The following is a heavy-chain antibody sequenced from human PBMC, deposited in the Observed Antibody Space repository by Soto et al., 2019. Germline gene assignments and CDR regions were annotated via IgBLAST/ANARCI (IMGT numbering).Heavy chain of an antibody. CDR3: ARGGGDYVWGSYRHTTLDY. CDR2: IIPIFGTA. V-gene: IGHV1-69*01. Sequence: QVQLVQSGAEVKKPGSSVKVSCKASGGTFSSYAISWVRQAPGQGLEWMGGIIPIFGTANYAQKFQGRVTITADDSTSTAYMDLSSLRYEDTAVYYCARGGGDYVWGSYRHTTLDYWGQGTLVTVSS. CDR1: GGTFSSYA. J-gene: IGHJ4*02. D-gene: IGHD3-16*02.